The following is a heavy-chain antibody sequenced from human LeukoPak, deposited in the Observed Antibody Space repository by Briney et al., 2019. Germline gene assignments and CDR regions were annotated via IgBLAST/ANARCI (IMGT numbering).Heavy chain of an antibody. CDR3: ARSVSGWYAIDYYYYMDV. D-gene: IGHD6-19*01. J-gene: IGHJ6*03. V-gene: IGHV3-48*03. Sequence: PGGSLRLSCAASGFTFSSYEMNWVRQAPGKGLEWVSYISSSGSTIYYADSVKGRFTISRDNAKNSLYLQMNSLRAEDTAVYYCARSVSGWYAIDYYYYMDVWGKGTTVTVSS. CDR1: GFTFSSYE. CDR2: ISSSGSTI.